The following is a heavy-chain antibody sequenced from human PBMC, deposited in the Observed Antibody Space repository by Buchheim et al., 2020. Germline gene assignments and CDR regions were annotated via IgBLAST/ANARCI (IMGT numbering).Heavy chain of an antibody. V-gene: IGHV3-30*02. CDR3: AKDQDIVVVPAVYYYGMDV. J-gene: IGHJ6*02. Sequence: QVQLVESGGGVVQPGRSLRLSCAASGFTFSSYGMHWVRQAPGKGLEWVAFIRYDGSNKYYADSVKGRFNISRDNSKNTLYLQMNSLRAEDTAVYYCAKDQDIVVVPAVYYYGMDVWGQGTT. D-gene: IGHD2-2*01. CDR1: GFTFSSYG. CDR2: IRYDGSNK.